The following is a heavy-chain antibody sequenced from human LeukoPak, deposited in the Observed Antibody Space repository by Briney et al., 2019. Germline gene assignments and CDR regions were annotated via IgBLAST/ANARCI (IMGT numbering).Heavy chain of an antibody. J-gene: IGHJ4*02. CDR2: ISGNNDNP. CDR3: AREGTRTDDY. D-gene: IGHD3-10*01. Sequence: ASVRVSCKTSGYTFSNFGINWVRQAPGQGLEWMGWISGNNDNPNYGQKFQGRFTVTTDSSTSTAYMELRNLRFDDTAVYYCAREGTRTDDYWGQGTLVTVSS. V-gene: IGHV1-18*01. CDR1: GYTFSNFG.